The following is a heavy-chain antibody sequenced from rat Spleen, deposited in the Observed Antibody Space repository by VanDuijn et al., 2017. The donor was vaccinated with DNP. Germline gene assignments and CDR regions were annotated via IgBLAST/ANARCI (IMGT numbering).Heavy chain of an antibody. Sequence: EVRLVESGGDLVQPGRSLKLSCAASGFTFSNYGMAWVRQAPTKGLEWVATINYDGTRTYYRDSVKGRFTISRDNARSILYLQMDSLGSEDTATYYCTRRDSSLLLHGFFDYWGQGVMVTVSS. CDR3: TRRDSSLLLHGFFDY. V-gene: IGHV5-29*01. CDR2: INYDGTRT. J-gene: IGHJ2*01. D-gene: IGHD1-1*01. CDR1: GFTFSNYG.